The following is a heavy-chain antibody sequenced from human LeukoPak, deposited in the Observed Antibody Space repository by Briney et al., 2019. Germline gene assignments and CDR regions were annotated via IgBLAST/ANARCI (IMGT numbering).Heavy chain of an antibody. CDR3: ARGGIEAPGYFDY. D-gene: IGHD6-25*01. J-gene: IGHJ4*02. CDR1: GFTFSSYA. Sequence: GGSLRLSCAASGFTFSSYAMSWVRQAPGKGLEWVSAISGSGGSTYYADSVKGRFTISRDNSKNTLYLQMNSLRAEDTAVYYCARGGIEAPGYFDYWGQGTLVTVSS. V-gene: IGHV3-23*01. CDR2: ISGSGGST.